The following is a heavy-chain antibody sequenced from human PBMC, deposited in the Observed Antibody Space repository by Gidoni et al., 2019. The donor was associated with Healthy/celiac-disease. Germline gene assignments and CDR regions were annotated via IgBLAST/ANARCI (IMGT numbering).Heavy chain of an antibody. J-gene: IGHJ4*02. Sequence: QVQLVQSGAEVKKPGSSVKVSCKASGGTFSSYAISWVRQAPGQGLEWMGGIIPIFGTANYAQKFQGRVTITADESTSTAYMELSSLRSEDTAVYYCARGSLAYCGGDCYRPFDYWGQGTLVTVSS. CDR1: GGTFSSYA. CDR3: ARGSLAYCGGDCYRPFDY. D-gene: IGHD2-21*01. V-gene: IGHV1-69*01. CDR2: IIPIFGTA.